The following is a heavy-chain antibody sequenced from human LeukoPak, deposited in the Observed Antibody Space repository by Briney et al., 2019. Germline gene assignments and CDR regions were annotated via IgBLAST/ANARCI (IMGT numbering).Heavy chain of an antibody. CDR3: ASRMRSFYYYGMDV. CDR1: GGTFSSYA. V-gene: IGHV1-69*13. Sequence: GASVTVSCTASGGTFSSYAISWVRQAPGQGLEWMGGIIPIFGTANYAQKFQGRVTIAADESTSTAYMELSSLRSEDTAVYYCASRMRSFYYYGMDVWGQGTTVTVSS. CDR2: IIPIFGTA. D-gene: IGHD2/OR15-2a*01. J-gene: IGHJ6*02.